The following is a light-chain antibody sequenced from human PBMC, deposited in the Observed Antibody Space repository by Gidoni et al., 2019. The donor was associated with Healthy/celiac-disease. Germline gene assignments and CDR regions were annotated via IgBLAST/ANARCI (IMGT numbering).Light chain of an antibody. V-gene: IGLV3-21*02. CDR1: NIGSKS. Sequence: SYVLTQPPSVSVAPGQTARITCGGNNIGSKSVHWYQQKPGQAPVLVVYDDSDRPSGILERFSGSNSGNTATLTISRVEAGDEADYHCQVWDSSSDHPDVVFGGGTKLTVL. J-gene: IGLJ2*01. CDR2: DDS. CDR3: QVWDSSSDHPDVV.